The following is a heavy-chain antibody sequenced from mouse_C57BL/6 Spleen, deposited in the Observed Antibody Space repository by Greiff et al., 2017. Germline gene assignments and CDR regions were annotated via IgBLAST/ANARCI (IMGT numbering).Heavy chain of an antibody. Sequence: VQLQQSGAELVRPGASVKLSCKASGYTFTDYYINWVKQRPGQGLEWIARIYPGSGNTYYNEKFKGKATLTAEKSSSTAYMQLSSLTSEDSAVYFCARGESQDFDYWGQGTTLTVSS. D-gene: IGHD3-2*02. CDR3: ARGESQDFDY. V-gene: IGHV1-76*01. CDR2: IYPGSGNT. CDR1: GYTFTDYY. J-gene: IGHJ2*01.